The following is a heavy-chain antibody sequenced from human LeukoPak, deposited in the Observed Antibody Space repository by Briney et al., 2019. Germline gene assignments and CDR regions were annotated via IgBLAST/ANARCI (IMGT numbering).Heavy chain of an antibody. CDR3: VRMRGPERRHCFDY. CDR2: INGRGDHS. D-gene: IGHD2-2*01. CDR1: AFTFA. V-gene: IGHV3-23*01. J-gene: IGHJ4*02. Sequence: GGSLRLSCVVSAFTFAVSWVRRAPGTGLEWSATINGRGDHSFHADVVKGRFTISRDTTKTTLYLRMSSLSAADTAMYFCVRMRGPERRHCFDYWSQGALLSVSS.